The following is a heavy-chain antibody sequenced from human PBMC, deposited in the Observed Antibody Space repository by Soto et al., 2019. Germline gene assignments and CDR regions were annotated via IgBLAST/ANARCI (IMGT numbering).Heavy chain of an antibody. D-gene: IGHD1-7*01. Sequence: XESLKISCKASGYSFTSYWISWVRQMPGKGLEWMGRIDPSDSYTNYSPSFQGHVTISADKSISTAYLQWSSLKASDTAMYYCARLNWNYVNWFARWGQRTLGTGSS. V-gene: IGHV5-10-1*01. CDR2: IDPSDSYT. CDR3: ARLNWNYVNWFAR. CDR1: GYSFTSYW. J-gene: IGHJ5*02.